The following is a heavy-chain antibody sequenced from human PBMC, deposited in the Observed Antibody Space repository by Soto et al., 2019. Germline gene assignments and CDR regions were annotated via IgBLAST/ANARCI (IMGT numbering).Heavy chain of an antibody. V-gene: IGHV1-8*01. CDR2: MNPNSGNT. Sequence: ASVKVSCKASGYTFTSYDINWVRQATGQGLEWMGWMNPNSGNTGYAQKFQGRVTMTRNTSISTAYMELSSLRSEDTAVYYCASSSSSWWKELLQHWGQGTLVTVSS. CDR3: ASSSSSWWKELLQH. CDR1: GYTFTSYD. D-gene: IGHD6-13*01. J-gene: IGHJ1*01.